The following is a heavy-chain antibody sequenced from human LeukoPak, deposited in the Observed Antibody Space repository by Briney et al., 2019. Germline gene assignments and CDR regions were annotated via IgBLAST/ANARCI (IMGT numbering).Heavy chain of an antibody. CDR3: ARALRLLWFGELSPPDY. CDR2: IYPGDSDT. V-gene: IGHV5-51*01. CDR1: GYSFTSYW. Sequence: GESLKISCKGSGYSFTSYWIGWVRQMPGKGLEWMGIIYPGDSDTRYGPSFQGQVTISADKSISTAYLQWSSLKASDTAMYYCARALRLLWFGELSPPDYWGQGTLVTVSS. J-gene: IGHJ4*02. D-gene: IGHD3-10*01.